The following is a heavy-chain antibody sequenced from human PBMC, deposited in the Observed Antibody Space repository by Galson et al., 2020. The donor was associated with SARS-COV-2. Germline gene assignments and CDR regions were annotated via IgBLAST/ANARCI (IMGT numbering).Heavy chain of an antibody. Sequence: SETLSLTCVVYGGSFSGYYWSWFRQTPGKGLEWIGEVHHSGSTNYNPSLKSRVTTSVDTSKNQVSLNLNSVTAADTAVYYCARDAAVTARDHAFDIWGQGTMVTVSS. CDR2: VHHSGST. CDR1: GGSFSGYY. CDR3: ARDAAVTARDHAFDI. V-gene: IGHV4-34*01. D-gene: IGHD2-21*02. J-gene: IGHJ3*02.